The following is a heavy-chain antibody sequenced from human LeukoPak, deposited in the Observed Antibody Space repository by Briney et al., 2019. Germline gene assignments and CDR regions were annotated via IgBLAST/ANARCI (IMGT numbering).Heavy chain of an antibody. CDR1: GFTFSSYG. V-gene: IGHV3-33*01. D-gene: IGHD1-26*01. CDR3: TSSQWELDAGSDY. J-gene: IGHJ4*02. Sequence: GGSLRLSCAASGFTFSSYGMHWVRQAPGKGLEWVADIWYDGSNQYYADSMKGRFTISRDNSKNTLYLQMNSLRAEDTAVYYCTSSQWELDAGSDYWGQGTLVTVSS. CDR2: IWYDGSNQ.